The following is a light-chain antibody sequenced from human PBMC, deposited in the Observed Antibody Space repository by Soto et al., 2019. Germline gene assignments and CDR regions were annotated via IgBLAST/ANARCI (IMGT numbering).Light chain of an antibody. J-gene: IGKJ1*01. CDR3: QEYSSDPRT. CDR2: KAS. CDR1: QSISTW. Sequence: DIQMTQSPSTLSTSLGDRVTITCGASQSISTWLAWYQQKPGKAPKLLIYKASSLESGVPSRFSGSGYGTEFTLTISSLQADDFATYYCQEYSSDPRTFGQGTKVDI. V-gene: IGKV1-5*03.